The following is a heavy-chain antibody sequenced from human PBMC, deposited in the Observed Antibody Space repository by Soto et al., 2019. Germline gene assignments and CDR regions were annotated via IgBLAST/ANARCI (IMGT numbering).Heavy chain of an antibody. V-gene: IGHV4-30-2*01. D-gene: IGHD4-17*01. CDR3: ARARDYGDFPNYFFDY. CDR1: GGSISSAGYS. J-gene: IGHJ4*02. Sequence: QLQLQEAGSGLVKPSQTLSLTCAVSGGSISSAGYSWNWIRQPPGKDLEWIGYIYPSGNTYYNPSLKSRVTLSVDRSKNQFSLKLSSVTAADTAVYYCARARDYGDFPNYFFDYWGQGTLVTVSS. CDR2: IYPSGNT.